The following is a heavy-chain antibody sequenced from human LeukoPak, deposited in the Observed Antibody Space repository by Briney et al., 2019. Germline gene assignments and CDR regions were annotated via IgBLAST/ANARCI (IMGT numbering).Heavy chain of an antibody. Sequence: SETLSLTCTVSGGSISSSSYYWGCIRQPPGKGLEWIGSIHYNGSTCYNPSLESRVIMSVDTSKNQFSLKLTSVTAADTAVFYCARFNWDYAFDIWGRGTVVTVSS. V-gene: IGHV4-39*07. CDR1: GGSISSSSYY. CDR2: IHYNGST. J-gene: IGHJ3*02. D-gene: IGHD1-7*01. CDR3: ARFNWDYAFDI.